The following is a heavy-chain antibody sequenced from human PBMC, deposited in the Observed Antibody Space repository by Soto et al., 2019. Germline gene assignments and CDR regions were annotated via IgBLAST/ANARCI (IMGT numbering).Heavy chain of an antibody. CDR3: ANSPGVAAAAGRSAVYGMDV. V-gene: IGHV3-23*01. D-gene: IGHD6-13*01. Sequence: GGSLRLSCAASGFTFSSYAMSWVRQAPGKGLEWVSAISGSGGSTYYADSVKGRFTISRDNSKNTLYLQMNSLRAEDTAVYYCANSPGVAAAAGRSAVYGMDVWGQGTTVTVSS. CDR2: ISGSGGST. CDR1: GFTFSSYA. J-gene: IGHJ6*02.